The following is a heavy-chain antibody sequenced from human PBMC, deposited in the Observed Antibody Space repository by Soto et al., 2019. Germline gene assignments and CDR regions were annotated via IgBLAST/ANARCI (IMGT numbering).Heavy chain of an antibody. CDR1: GFTFSNAW. CDR2: IKSKTDGGTT. Sequence: PGGSLRLSCAASGFTFSNAWMSWVRQAPGKGLEWVGRIKSKTDGGTTDYAAPVKGRFTISRDDSKNTLYLQMNSLKTEDTAVYYCTTVFQIKVVAATEDFDYWGQGTLVTVSS. CDR3: TTVFQIKVVAATEDFDY. V-gene: IGHV3-15*01. D-gene: IGHD2-15*01. J-gene: IGHJ4*02.